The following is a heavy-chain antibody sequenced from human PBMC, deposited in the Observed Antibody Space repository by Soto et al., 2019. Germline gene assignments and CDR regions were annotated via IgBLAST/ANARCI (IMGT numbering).Heavy chain of an antibody. CDR1: GFRFWTYS. CDR2: ISGDGSAT. J-gene: IGHJ3*01. CDR3: AKTRLYDNNDYHRDGFDV. Sequence: EVNLLESGGGLVQPGESLRLSCAASGFRFWTYSMSWVRQAPGKGLEWVSGISGDGSATSYADSQKGRFTVSRDNSKDTLFLQMNTLRVEDTAVYYCAKTRLYDNNDYHRDGFDVWGPGTAVTVS. D-gene: IGHD5-12*01. V-gene: IGHV3-23*01.